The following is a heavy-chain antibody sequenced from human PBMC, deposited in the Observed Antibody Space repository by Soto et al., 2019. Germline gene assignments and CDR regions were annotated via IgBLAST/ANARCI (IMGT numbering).Heavy chain of an antibody. J-gene: IGHJ4*02. CDR2: IYYSGST. CDR3: ARDGYDILTGYAYFDY. Sequence: SETLSLTCTVAGGSISSYYWSWIRQPPGKGLEWIGYIYYSGSTNYNPSLKSRVTISVDTSKNQFSLKLSSVTAADTAVYYCARDGYDILTGYAYFDYWGQGTLVTVSS. CDR1: GGSISSYY. V-gene: IGHV4-59*01. D-gene: IGHD3-9*01.